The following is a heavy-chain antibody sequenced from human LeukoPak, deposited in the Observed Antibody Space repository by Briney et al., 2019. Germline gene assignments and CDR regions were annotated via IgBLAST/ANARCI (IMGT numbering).Heavy chain of an antibody. CDR3: ARWTTVTRAFDF. CDR1: GGSISIYY. D-gene: IGHD4-17*01. J-gene: IGHJ4*02. Sequence: SETLSLTCSVSGGSISIYYWSWIRQPAGKGLEWIGRIYTSGSTNYNPSLKSRVTMSVDTSKNQFSLTLNSVTAADTGVYYCARWTTVTRAFDFWGRGTLVTVSS. V-gene: IGHV4-4*07. CDR2: IYTSGST.